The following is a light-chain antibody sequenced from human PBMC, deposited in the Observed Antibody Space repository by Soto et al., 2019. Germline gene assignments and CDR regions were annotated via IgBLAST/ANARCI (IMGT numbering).Light chain of an antibody. V-gene: IGKV1-39*01. CDR1: QSISGY. Sequence: DIQMTQSPSSLSASVGDRVTITCRASQSISGYLTWYQQKSGQAPKLLMYAASTLQSGVPSRFSGSGSGTDFTITISSLQPEDSATYYCQQSYSMPWTFGQGTKVEIK. CDR2: AAS. J-gene: IGKJ1*01. CDR3: QQSYSMPWT.